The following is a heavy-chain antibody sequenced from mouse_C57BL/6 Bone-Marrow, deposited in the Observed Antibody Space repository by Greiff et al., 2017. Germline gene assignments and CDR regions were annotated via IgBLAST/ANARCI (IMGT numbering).Heavy chain of an antibody. CDR3: AIGVYYGSSDY. CDR1: GYTFTSSW. Sequence: QVKLQQPGAELVKPGASVKLSCKASGYTFTSSWLHWVKQRPGQGLEWIGMINPNSGSTNYNEKFKSKATLTVDKSSSTAYMQLSSLTSEYSEFYYFAIGVYYGSSDYWGQGTTLTVSS. V-gene: IGHV1-64*01. CDR2: INPNSGST. D-gene: IGHD1-1*01. J-gene: IGHJ2*01.